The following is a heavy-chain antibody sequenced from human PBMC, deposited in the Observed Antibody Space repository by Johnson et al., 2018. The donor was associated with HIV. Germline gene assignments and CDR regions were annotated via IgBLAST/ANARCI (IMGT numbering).Heavy chain of an antibody. CDR2: IKSKTDCGTT. J-gene: IGHJ3*02. CDR3: TTYSIIHAFDI. D-gene: IGHD6-13*01. V-gene: IGHV3-15*01. CDR1: GFTFSNAW. Sequence: MQLVESGGVVVWPGGSLRLSCAASGFTFSNAWMSWVRQAPGKGLEWVGRIKSKTDCGTTDYAAPVKGRFTISRDDSKNTLYLQMNSLKTEDTAVYYCTTYSIIHAFDIWGQGTMVTVSS.